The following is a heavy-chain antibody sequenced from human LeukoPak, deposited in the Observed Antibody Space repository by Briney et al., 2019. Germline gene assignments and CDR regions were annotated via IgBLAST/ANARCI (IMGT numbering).Heavy chain of an antibody. J-gene: IGHJ4*02. D-gene: IGHD3-22*01. Sequence: SETLSLTCAVYGGSFSGYYWSWIRQPPGKGLEWIGEINHSGSTDYNPSLKSRVTISVDTSKNQFSLKLSSVTAADTAVYYCARGDKSGYSDYWGQGTLVTVSS. CDR2: INHSGST. V-gene: IGHV4-34*01. CDR3: ARGDKSGYSDY. CDR1: GGSFSGYY.